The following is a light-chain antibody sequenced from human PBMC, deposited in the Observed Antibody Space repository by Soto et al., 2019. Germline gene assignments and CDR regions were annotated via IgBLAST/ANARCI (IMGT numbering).Light chain of an antibody. J-gene: IGLJ2*01. CDR2: DNN. Sequence: QYVLTQPPSASGTPGQTVTITCSGSNSNIGSNTVHWYQQLPGTAPELLIYDNNKRPSGVPGRFSDSKSGTSAALAISGLQSEDEADYYCALWDDSFNGVVFGGGTKLTVL. CDR1: NSNIGSNT. V-gene: IGLV1-44*01. CDR3: ALWDDSFNGVV.